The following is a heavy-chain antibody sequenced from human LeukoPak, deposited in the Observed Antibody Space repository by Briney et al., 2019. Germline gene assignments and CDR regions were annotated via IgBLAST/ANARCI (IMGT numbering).Heavy chain of an antibody. J-gene: IGHJ6*03. CDR2: IFHSGST. Sequence: SETLSLTCTVSGGSISSYYWTWIRQPPGKGLEWIGYIFHSGSTNYNPSLKSRVTMSVDTSKNQFSLKLSSVTAADTAVYYCARVAYYGSGSYSNYYYYYMDVWGKGTTVTVSS. CDR3: ARVAYYGSGSYSNYYYYYMDV. V-gene: IGHV4-59*12. CDR1: GGSISSYY. D-gene: IGHD3-10*01.